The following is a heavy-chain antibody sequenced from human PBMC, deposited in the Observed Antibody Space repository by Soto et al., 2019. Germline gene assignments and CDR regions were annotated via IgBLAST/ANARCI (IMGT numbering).Heavy chain of an antibody. CDR3: ARDVSDDLNWFDP. Sequence: ASVKVSCKASGYTPTSYYMHWVRQAPGQGLEWMGIINPSGGSTSYAQKFQGRVTMTRDTSTSTVYMELSGLRSEDTAVYYCARDVSDDLNWFDPWGQGTLVTVSS. CDR1: GYTPTSYY. CDR2: INPSGGST. J-gene: IGHJ5*02. D-gene: IGHD1-1*01. V-gene: IGHV1-46*03.